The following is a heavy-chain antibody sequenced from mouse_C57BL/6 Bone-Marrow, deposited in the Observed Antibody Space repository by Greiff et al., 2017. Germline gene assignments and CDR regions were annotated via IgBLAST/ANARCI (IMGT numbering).Heavy chain of an antibody. CDR1: GFTFSDYG. J-gene: IGHJ4*01. D-gene: IGHD2-12*01. CDR3: ARRGVYAVYAMDY. CDR2: ISNLAYSI. Sequence: EVQRVESGGGLVQPGGSLKLSCAASGFTFSDYGMAWVRQAPRKGPEWVAFISNLAYSIYYADTVTGRFTISRENAKNTRYLEMSSLRSEDTAMYYCARRGVYAVYAMDYWGQGTSVTVSS. V-gene: IGHV5-15*01.